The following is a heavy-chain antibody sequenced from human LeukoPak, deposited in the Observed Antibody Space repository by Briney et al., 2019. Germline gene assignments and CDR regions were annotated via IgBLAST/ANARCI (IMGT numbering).Heavy chain of an antibody. Sequence: GGSLRLSCAASGFSFSGFGMHWVRQAPGKGLEWVAFVRYDGTHEYYADSVKGGFTISRDNSKNMLYLQMNSLRHEDTAVYFCAHFRLASGTYRGDFCGQGALVTVSS. CDR2: VRYDGTHE. CDR1: GFSFSGFG. CDR3: AHFRLASGTYRGDF. D-gene: IGHD3-10*01. V-gene: IGHV3-30*02. J-gene: IGHJ4*02.